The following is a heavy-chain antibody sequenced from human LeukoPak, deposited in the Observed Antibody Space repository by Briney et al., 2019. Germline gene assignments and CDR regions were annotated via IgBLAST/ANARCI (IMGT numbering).Heavy chain of an antibody. Sequence: PGGFLRLSCAASGFTFSSYGMHWVRQAPGKGLEWVAVISYDGSNKYYADSVKGRFTISRDNSKNTLYLQMNSLRAEDTAVYYCAKMTTVTTTDYWGQGTLVTVSS. CDR3: AKMTTVTTTDY. D-gene: IGHD4-17*01. CDR2: ISYDGSNK. CDR1: GFTFSSYG. J-gene: IGHJ4*02. V-gene: IGHV3-30*18.